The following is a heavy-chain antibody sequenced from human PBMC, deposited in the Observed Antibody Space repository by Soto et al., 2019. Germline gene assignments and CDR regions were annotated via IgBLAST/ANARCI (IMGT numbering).Heavy chain of an antibody. D-gene: IGHD3-10*01. CDR2: LNAGIGNT. V-gene: IGHV1-3*01. CDR3: ARDKANYYCSGVFDAFDI. Sequence: RRAPGQMREWMGWLNAGIGNTNYSQKFQGRVTITRDTSASTAYMELSSLRSEDTAVYYCARDKANYYCSGVFDAFDIWGQVTMFTV. J-gene: IGHJ3*02.